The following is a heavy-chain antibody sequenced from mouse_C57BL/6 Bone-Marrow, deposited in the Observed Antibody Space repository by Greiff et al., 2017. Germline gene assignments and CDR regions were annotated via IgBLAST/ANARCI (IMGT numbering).Heavy chain of an antibody. CDR2: INPSSGYT. CDR1: GYTFTSYW. D-gene: IGHD2-2*01. CDR3: ASLLWLRREDY. V-gene: IGHV1-7*01. Sequence: QVQLQQSGAELAKPGASVKLSCKASGYTFTSYWMHRVKQRPGQGLEWIGYINPSSGYTKYNQKFKDKATLTADKSSSTAYMQLSSLTYEDSAVYYCASLLWLRREDYWGQGTTLTVSS. J-gene: IGHJ2*01.